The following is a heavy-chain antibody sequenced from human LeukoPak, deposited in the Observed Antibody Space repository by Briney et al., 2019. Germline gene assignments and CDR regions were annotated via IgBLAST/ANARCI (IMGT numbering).Heavy chain of an antibody. J-gene: IGHJ5*02. CDR3: ARPFSRGYNWFDP. CDR1: GYTFTGYY. V-gene: IGHV1-2*02. Sequence: GASVKVSCKASGYTFTGYYMHWVRQAPGQGLEWMGWINPNSGGTNYAQKFQGRVTMTRDTSISTAYMELSRLRSDDTAVYYCARPFSRGYNWFDPWGQGTLVTVSS. CDR2: INPNSGGT. D-gene: IGHD6-13*01.